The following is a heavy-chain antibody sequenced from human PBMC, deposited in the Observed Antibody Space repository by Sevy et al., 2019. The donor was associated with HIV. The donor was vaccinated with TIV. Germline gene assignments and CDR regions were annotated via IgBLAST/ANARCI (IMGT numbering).Heavy chain of an antibody. CDR3: AQETFGRFDS. V-gene: IGHV3-7*01. Sequence: GGSLRLSCAASGFSFSAYWMNWVRQAPGKGLEWVANIKPDGSDKHYVDSAEGRFTISRDNAKNSLYLQMNSLRVEDMAMYYCAQETFGRFDSWGQGTLVTVSS. CDR2: IKPDGSDK. D-gene: IGHD1-26*01. J-gene: IGHJ4*02. CDR1: GFSFSAYW.